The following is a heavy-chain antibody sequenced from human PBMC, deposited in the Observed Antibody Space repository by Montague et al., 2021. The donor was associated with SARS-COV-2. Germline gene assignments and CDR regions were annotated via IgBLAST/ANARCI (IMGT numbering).Heavy chain of an antibody. J-gene: IGHJ6*02. CDR3: AKVIRAPNPGGVIWFGELTHEPDV. V-gene: IGHV3-30*18. CDR1: GFTFSSYG. D-gene: IGHD3-10*01. CDR2: ISYDGSNK. Sequence: SLRLSCAASGFTFSSYGMHWVRQAPGKGLEWVAVISYDGSNKYYADSVKGRFTISRDNSKNTLYLQMNSLRAEDTAVYYCAKVIRAPNPGGVIWFGELTHEPDVWGQGTTVTVSS.